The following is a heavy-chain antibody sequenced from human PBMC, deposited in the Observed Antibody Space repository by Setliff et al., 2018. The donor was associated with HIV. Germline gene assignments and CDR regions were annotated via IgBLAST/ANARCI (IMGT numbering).Heavy chain of an antibody. J-gene: IGHJ4*02. CDR1: GYTFSSYG. Sequence: ASVKVSCKASGYTFSSYGISWVRQAPGQGLEWMGWISPSNGYTDYAQKFRDRVTLTTDTSTSTAYMEVRSLTSEDTALYYCAREGNDLLPIDFWGQGTLVTVSS. CDR3: AREGNDLLPIDF. D-gene: IGHD1-1*01. V-gene: IGHV1-18*01. CDR2: ISPSNGYT.